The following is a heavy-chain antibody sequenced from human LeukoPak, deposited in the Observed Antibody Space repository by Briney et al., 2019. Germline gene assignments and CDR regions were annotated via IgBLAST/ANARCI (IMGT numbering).Heavy chain of an antibody. J-gene: IGHJ4*02. V-gene: IGHV3-30*02. CDR1: GFTFSSYG. CDR2: IRYDGSSK. D-gene: IGHD6-13*01. CDR3: AKGSIAAAGALDY. Sequence: GGSLRLSCAASGFTFSSYGMHWVRQAPGKGLEWVAFIRYDGSSKYYADSVKGRFTISRDNSKNTLYLQMNSLRAEDTAVYYCAKGSIAAAGALDYWGQGTLVTVSS.